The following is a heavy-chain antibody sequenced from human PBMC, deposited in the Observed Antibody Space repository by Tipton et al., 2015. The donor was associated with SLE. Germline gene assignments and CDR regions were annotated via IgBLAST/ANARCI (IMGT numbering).Heavy chain of an antibody. Sequence: QVQLVQSGAELKKPGASVKVSCQASGYIFTNYGISWVRQAPGQGLEWMGWISPYNGNTNYAQKFQGGVTMTTDTFTKTVYLDLRSLISDDTAVYYCAGARGGSYFLDYWGQGTLVTVSS. CDR3: AGARGGSYFLDY. J-gene: IGHJ4*02. D-gene: IGHD1-26*01. CDR2: ISPYNGNT. V-gene: IGHV1-18*01. CDR1: GYIFTNYG.